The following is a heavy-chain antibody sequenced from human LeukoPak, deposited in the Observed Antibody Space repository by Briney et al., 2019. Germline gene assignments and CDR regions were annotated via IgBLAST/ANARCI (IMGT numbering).Heavy chain of an antibody. D-gene: IGHD5-18*01. CDR2: INGDGSSI. CDR1: GLTYRNYW. Sequence: ERSLRLSCAATGLTYRNYWMHWVRQAQGKGLEWVSRINGDGSSITSVDSVKGRFTISRDNAKNTLHLQMNSLRVEDTAVYYCARGTERLPRSAFDIWGQGTLVTVSS. V-gene: IGHV3-74*03. J-gene: IGHJ3*02. CDR3: ARGTERLPRSAFDI.